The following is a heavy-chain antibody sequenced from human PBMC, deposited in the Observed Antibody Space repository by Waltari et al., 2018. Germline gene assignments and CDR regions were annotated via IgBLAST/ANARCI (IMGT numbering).Heavy chain of an antibody. D-gene: IGHD6-19*01. CDR1: GITTVDHA. CDR2: ISGGGRGT. J-gene: IGHJ3*01. CDR3: LKPHVAVAGVDAFDV. V-gene: IGHV3-23*01. Sequence: EVRLLESGGGLVQPGGSLRLHCAASGITTVDHAMNWARQAPGRGPEWVASISGGGRGTYYADSVKGRFTISRDTSTNTVYLQLNSLRAEDTAVYYCLKPHVAVAGVDAFDVWGPGTLVTVSS.